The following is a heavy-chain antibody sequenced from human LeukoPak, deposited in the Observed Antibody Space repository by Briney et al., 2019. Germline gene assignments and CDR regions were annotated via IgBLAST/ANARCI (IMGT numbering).Heavy chain of an antibody. V-gene: IGHV1-18*04. J-gene: IGHJ4*02. CDR3: ARGGVSSAYVDY. CDR1: GYTFTNYG. Sequence: ASVKVSCKASGYTFTNYGITWVRQAPGQGLEWMGWITGYNDNTEYAQNLQGRVTMTADTSSNTTSMELRGLRPDDTAVYYCARGGVSSAYVDYWGQGTLVSVSS. CDR2: ITGYNDNT. D-gene: IGHD3-22*01.